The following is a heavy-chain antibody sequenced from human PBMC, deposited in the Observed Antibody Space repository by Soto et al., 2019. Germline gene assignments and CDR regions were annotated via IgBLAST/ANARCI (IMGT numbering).Heavy chain of an antibody. CDR2: INPSGGST. J-gene: IGHJ4*02. CDR3: ARPEGYGSGSYYFDS. V-gene: IGHV1-46*01. D-gene: IGHD3-10*01. CDR1: GYTFTSYY. Sequence: ASVKVSCKASGYTFTSYYMHWVRQAPGQGLEWMGIINPSGGSTSYAQKFQGRLTMTRDRSTSTVYMELSSLRSEDTAVYYCARPEGYGSGSYYFDSWGQGTLVTVSS.